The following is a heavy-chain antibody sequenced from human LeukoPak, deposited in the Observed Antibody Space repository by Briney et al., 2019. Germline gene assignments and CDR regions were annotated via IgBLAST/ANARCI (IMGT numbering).Heavy chain of an antibody. Sequence: PGGSLRLSCAASGFTFSSYSMTWVRQAPGKGLEWVSVISGSGGATYYADSVKGRFTISRDNSKNTLSLQMSSLRPEDTAVYYCVKLPYSDTSAYYVDYWGQGTLVTVSS. D-gene: IGHD3-22*01. J-gene: IGHJ4*02. CDR3: VKLPYSDTSAYYVDY. CDR1: GFTFSSYS. V-gene: IGHV3-23*01. CDR2: ISGSGGAT.